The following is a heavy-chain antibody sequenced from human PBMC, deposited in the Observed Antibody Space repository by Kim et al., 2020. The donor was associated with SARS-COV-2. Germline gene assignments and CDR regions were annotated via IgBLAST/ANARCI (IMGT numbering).Heavy chain of an antibody. J-gene: IGHJ4*02. V-gene: IGHV3-43*01. CDR2: CI. D-gene: IGHD2-21*01. CDR3: ATDTKLIPFDD. Sequence: CIFYADSVKCLFTLSVDNSTNALYLQMNSLITEDTALYYCATDTKLIPFDDWCQGTLVTVSS.